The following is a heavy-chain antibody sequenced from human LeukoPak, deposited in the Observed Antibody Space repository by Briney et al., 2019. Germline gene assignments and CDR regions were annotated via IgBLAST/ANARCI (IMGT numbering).Heavy chain of an antibody. V-gene: IGHV4-34*01. CDR2: INHSGST. J-gene: IGHJ4*02. Sequence: PSETLSPTCAVYGGSFSGYYWSWIRQPPGKGLEWIGEINHSGSTNYNPSLKSRVTISVDTSKSQFSLKLSSVTAADTAVYYCARGHLSHDSSGYLDYWGQGTLVTVSS. CDR1: GGSFSGYY. CDR3: ARGHLSHDSSGYLDY. D-gene: IGHD3-22*01.